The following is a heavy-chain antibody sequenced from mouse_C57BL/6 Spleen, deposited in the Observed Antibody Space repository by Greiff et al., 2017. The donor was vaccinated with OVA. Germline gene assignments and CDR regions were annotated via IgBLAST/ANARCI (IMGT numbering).Heavy chain of an antibody. J-gene: IGHJ4*01. CDR1: GYTFTSYW. CDR2: IHPNSGST. D-gene: IGHD1-1*01. Sequence: QVQLQQPGAELVKPGASVKLSCKASGYTFTSYWMHWVKQRPGQGLEWIGMIHPNSGSTNYNEKFKSKATLTVDKSSSTAYMQLSSLTSEDSAVYYCASPHTTVPVYAMDYWGQGTSVTVSS. V-gene: IGHV1-64*01. CDR3: ASPHTTVPVYAMDY.